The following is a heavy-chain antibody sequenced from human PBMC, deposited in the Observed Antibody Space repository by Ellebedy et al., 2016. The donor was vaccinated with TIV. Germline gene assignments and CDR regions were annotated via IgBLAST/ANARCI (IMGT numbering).Heavy chain of an antibody. V-gene: IGHV1-18*04. CDR3: ARGGYDGSGYYPN. CDR1: GYTFTTYG. CDR2: ISASIGNT. D-gene: IGHD3-22*01. Sequence: ASVKVSCXALGYTFTTYGISWVRQAPGQGLEWMGWISASIGNTNYAQRLLGRVTMTTDTSTRTAYMELRSLRSDDTAVYYCARGGYDGSGYYPNWGQGTLVTVSS. J-gene: IGHJ4*02.